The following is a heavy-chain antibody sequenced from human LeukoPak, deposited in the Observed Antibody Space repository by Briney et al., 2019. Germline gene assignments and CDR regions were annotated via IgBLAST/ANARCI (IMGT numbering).Heavy chain of an antibody. Sequence: PSQTLSLTFTGTGDSISSGSYYWSWIRQPAGKGLEWIGRVYTTGSTNYNPSLKSRVTISLDTSKNQFSLKLSSMTAADTAVYYCARGYDWNYILAHWGQGTLVTVST. CDR1: GDSISSGSYY. CDR3: ARGYDWNYILAH. D-gene: IGHD1-7*01. V-gene: IGHV4-61*02. CDR2: VYTTGST. J-gene: IGHJ4*02.